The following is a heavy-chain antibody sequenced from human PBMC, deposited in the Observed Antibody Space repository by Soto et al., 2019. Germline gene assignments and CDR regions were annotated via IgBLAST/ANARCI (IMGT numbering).Heavy chain of an antibody. CDR2: INHSGST. J-gene: IGHJ6*02. D-gene: IGHD3-10*01. V-gene: IGHV4-34*01. CDR1: GGSISSYY. CDR3: ARDMYYYGSGSYYRPYYYGMDV. Sequence: PSETLSLTCTVSGGSISSYYWSWIRQPPGKGLEWIGEINHSGSTNYNPSHKSRVTISEDTSKNQFSLKLSSVTAADTAVYYCARDMYYYGSGSYYRPYYYGMDVWGQGTTVTVSS.